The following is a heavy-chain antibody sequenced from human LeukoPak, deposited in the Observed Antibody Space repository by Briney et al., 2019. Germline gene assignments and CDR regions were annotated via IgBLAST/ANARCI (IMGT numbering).Heavy chain of an antibody. J-gene: IGHJ4*02. V-gene: IGHV3-7*01. CDR1: GVTFSSYW. Sequence: GGSLRLSCAASGVTFSSYWMSWIRQAPGKGLEWVANIKEDGSEKYYVDSVRGRFTISRDNAKNSLSLQMNSLRAEDTAVYYCARDRTGNDYWGQGALVTVSS. D-gene: IGHD1-1*01. CDR3: ARDRTGNDY. CDR2: IKEDGSEK.